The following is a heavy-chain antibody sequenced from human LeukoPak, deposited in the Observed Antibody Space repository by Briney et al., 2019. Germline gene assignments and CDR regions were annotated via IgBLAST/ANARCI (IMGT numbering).Heavy chain of an antibody. CDR3: ARVPSGYSYGSDY. D-gene: IGHD5-18*01. CDR1: GFTFSSYG. Sequence: GGSLRLSCAPSGFTFSSYGMRWDRQAPGKGLEWVSYISNRSSTIYYADSVKGRFTISRDNAKNSLYLQMNSLRAEDTAVYYCARVPSGYSYGSDYWGQGTLVTVSS. CDR2: ISNRSSTI. V-gene: IGHV3-48*04. J-gene: IGHJ4*02.